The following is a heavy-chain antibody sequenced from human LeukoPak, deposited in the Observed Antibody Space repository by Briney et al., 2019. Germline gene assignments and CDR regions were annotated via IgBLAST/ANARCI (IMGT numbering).Heavy chain of an antibody. J-gene: IGHJ3*02. Sequence: ASVTVSCKTSGYTFTAYYFHWVRQAPGQGLEWMGWINPKTGGTNYPQKFQGRVTMTRDTSISTVYMELRRLRSDDPAMYYCAREHSGYDFTSSGKDALDMWGQGTLVTVSS. D-gene: IGHD5-12*01. CDR1: GYTFTAYY. CDR2: INPKTGGT. CDR3: AREHSGYDFTSSGKDALDM. V-gene: IGHV1-2*02.